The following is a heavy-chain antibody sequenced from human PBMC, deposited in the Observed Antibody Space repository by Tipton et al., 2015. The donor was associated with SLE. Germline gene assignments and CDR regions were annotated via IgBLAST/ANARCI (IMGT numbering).Heavy chain of an antibody. CDR1: GGSISSYY. Sequence: TLSLTCTVSGGSISSYYWSWLRQPPGKGLEWIGEINHSGSTNYNPSLKSRVTISVDTSKNQFSLKLSSVTAADTAVYYCVESYDFWSGPPDAFDIWGQGTMVTVSS. V-gene: IGHV4-34*01. D-gene: IGHD3-3*01. CDR2: INHSGST. CDR3: VESYDFWSGPPDAFDI. J-gene: IGHJ3*02.